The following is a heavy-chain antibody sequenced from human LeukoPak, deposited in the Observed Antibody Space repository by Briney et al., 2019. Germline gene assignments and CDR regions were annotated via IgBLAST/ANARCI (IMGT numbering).Heavy chain of an antibody. V-gene: IGHV4-59*08. CDR1: GGSISSYY. Sequence: SETLSLTCTVSGGSISSYYWSWIRQPPGKGLEWIGYIYYSGSTNYNPSLKSRVTISVDTSKNQFSLKLSSVTAADTAVYYCARQVYSYRGRYFQHWGQRTLVTVSS. CDR2: IYYSGST. J-gene: IGHJ1*01. D-gene: IGHD5-18*01. CDR3: ARQVYSYRGRYFQH.